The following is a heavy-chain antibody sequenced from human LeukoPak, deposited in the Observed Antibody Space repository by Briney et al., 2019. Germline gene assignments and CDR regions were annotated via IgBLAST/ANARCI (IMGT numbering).Heavy chain of an antibody. J-gene: IGHJ3*02. CDR1: GFTFTTFG. CDR2: IDARSGIT. V-gene: IGHV3-48*01. Sequence: PGGSLRLSCAASGFTFTTFGLNWVRQAPGKGPEWVSYIDARSGITYYADSVQGRFTLSRDNARESVFLQMDSLRVDDTAVYYCARTYDFGRGPPGDAFDNWGPGTWVIVSS. CDR3: ARTYDFGRGPPGDAFDN. D-gene: IGHD3-3*01.